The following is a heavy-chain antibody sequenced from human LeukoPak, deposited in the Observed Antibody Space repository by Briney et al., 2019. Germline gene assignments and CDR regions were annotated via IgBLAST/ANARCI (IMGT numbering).Heavy chain of an antibody. Sequence: GRSLRLSCAVSGLTFSDEWLTWVRQAPGEGLEGVSTITPDGSGTSYVDSVKGRFTISRDNAKNFLYLQMNSLRVEDTAVYYCTTGDVDYWGQGTLVTVSS. CDR1: GLTFSDEW. CDR2: ITPDGSGT. J-gene: IGHJ4*02. CDR3: TTGDVDY. V-gene: IGHV3-7*01.